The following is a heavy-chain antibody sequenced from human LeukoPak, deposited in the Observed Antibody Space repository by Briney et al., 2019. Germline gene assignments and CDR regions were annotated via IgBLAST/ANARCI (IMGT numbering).Heavy chain of an antibody. D-gene: IGHD3-10*01. J-gene: IGHJ4*02. Sequence: PGGSLRLSCAASGFTFSSYEMNWVRQAPGKGLEWVSYISSSGSTIYYADSVKGRFTISRDNAKNSLYLQMNSLKTEDTAVYYCSRDQYRYNYGSGSSGLFDYWGQGTLVTVSS. V-gene: IGHV3-48*03. CDR3: SRDQYRYNYGSGSSGLFDY. CDR2: ISSSGSTI. CDR1: GFTFSSYE.